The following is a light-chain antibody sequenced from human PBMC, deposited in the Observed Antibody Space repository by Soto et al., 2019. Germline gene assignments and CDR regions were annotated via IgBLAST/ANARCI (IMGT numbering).Light chain of an antibody. CDR2: DAS. CDR3: QQRSNWPRT. V-gene: IGKV3-11*01. CDR1: QSVSSY. Sequence: EILLTQSPATLSLSPGERATLSCRASQSVSSYLAWYQQKPGQAPRLLIYDASNRATGIPARFSGSGSGTDFTLTISSLEPEDFAVYYCQQRSNWPRTFGQGTRWIS. J-gene: IGKJ1*01.